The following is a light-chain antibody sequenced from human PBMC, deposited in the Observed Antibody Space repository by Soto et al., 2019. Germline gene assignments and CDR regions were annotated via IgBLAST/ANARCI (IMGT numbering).Light chain of an antibody. CDR3: QSYDSDLSGYV. CDR1: SSNIGAGYE. Sequence: QSVLTQPPSVSEAPGQRVTISCTGSSSNIGAGYEAHWYQQVPGTAPKLLIYENNNRPSGVPDRFSGSKSGTSASLAITGLQADDEDEDYCQSYDSDLSGYVFGTGTKVTVL. V-gene: IGLV1-40*01. CDR2: ENN. J-gene: IGLJ1*01.